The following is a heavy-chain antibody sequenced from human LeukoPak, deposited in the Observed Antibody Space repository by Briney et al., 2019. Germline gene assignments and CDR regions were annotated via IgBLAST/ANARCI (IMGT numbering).Heavy chain of an antibody. V-gene: IGHV4-30-4*07. J-gene: IGHJ4*02. D-gene: IGHD1-26*01. CDR1: GGSISSGGYS. Sequence: SETLSLTCAVSGGSISSGGYSWSWIRQPPGKGLEWIGYIYYSGSTYYNPSLKSRVTISVDTSKNQFSLKLSSVTAADTAVYYCARGGGWYSGSYGHDYWGQGTLVTVSS. CDR3: ARGGGWYSGSYGHDY. CDR2: IYYSGST.